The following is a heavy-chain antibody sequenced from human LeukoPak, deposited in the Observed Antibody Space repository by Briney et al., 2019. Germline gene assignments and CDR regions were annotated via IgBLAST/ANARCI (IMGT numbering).Heavy chain of an antibody. D-gene: IGHD1-1*01. CDR2: VYYSGST. Sequence: PSETLSLTCSVSGDSISTYYWSWIRQPPGKALEWIGYVYYSGSTDYNPSLKSRVTISVDTSKKQFSLNLNSVTAADTAVYYCSASKQLYLRGLFDYSGQGTLATVSS. V-gene: IGHV4-59*01. J-gene: IGHJ4*02. CDR1: GDSISTYY. CDR3: SASKQLYLRGLFDY.